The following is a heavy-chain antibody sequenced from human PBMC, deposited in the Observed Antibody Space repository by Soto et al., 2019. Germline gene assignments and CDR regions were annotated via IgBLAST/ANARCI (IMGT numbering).Heavy chain of an antibody. CDR1: GGTLSGNT. J-gene: IGHJ6*02. CDR2: IIPILDKP. Sequence: QVQLVQSGAEVKKLGPSGKVSCKASGGTLSGNTFTWVRQAPGKGLGWRGRIIPILDKPNYAQNFQGRSTITADKSTSTAYMEVSSLTSDDTAVYYCASHFTGVLVLGTSPPGGDNYGWDVWGQGTTVTVSS. CDR3: ASHFTGVLVLGTSPPGGDNYGWDV. D-gene: IGHD2-8*02. V-gene: IGHV1-69*02.